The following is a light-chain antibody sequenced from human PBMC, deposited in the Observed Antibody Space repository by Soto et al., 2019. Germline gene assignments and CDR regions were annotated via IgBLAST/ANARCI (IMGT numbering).Light chain of an antibody. V-gene: IGLV2-14*01. CDR1: SVDIGSYNR. CDR2: EVT. J-gene: IGLJ1*01. CDR3: SSYTNINTRACV. Sequence: QSVLTQPASVSGSPGQPTTISCIETSVDIGSYNRVSWYQQHPGKAPKLIIYEVTDRPSGVSNRFSGSKSGNTASLTISGLQAEDEAEYYCSSYTNINTRACVFGTGTKLTVL.